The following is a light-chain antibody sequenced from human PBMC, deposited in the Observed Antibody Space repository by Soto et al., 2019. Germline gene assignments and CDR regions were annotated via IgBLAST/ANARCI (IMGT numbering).Light chain of an antibody. J-gene: IGKJ1*01. V-gene: IGKV3-15*01. Sequence: EIVMTQSPATLSVSPGERATLSCRASQSVRSNLAWYQQKPGQSPRLLIYGASTRATGIPARFIGSGPGTQFTLTISSLQSEDFAVYYCQQYNNWPPAWTFGPGTKVDIK. CDR2: GAS. CDR1: QSVRSN. CDR3: QQYNNWPPAWT.